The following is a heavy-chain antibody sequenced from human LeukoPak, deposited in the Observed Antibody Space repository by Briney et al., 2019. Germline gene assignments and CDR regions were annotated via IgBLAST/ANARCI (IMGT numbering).Heavy chain of an antibody. D-gene: IGHD6-19*01. Sequence: PSETLSLTCAVYGGSFSGYYWSWIRQPPGKGLEWIGEINHSGSTNYNPSLKSRVTISVDTSKNQFSLKLSSVTAADTAVYYCARRGTVAGHTYYYYYYYMDVWGKGTTVTVSS. V-gene: IGHV4-34*01. CDR1: GGSFSGYY. J-gene: IGHJ6*03. CDR3: ARRGTVAGHTYYYYYYYMDV. CDR2: INHSGST.